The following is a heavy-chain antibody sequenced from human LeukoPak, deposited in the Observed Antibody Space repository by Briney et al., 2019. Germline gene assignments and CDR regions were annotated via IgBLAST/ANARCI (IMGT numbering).Heavy chain of an antibody. CDR2: ISGSGGAT. CDR1: GFTFSSYP. Sequence: GSLRLSCAASGFTFSSYPMNWVRQAPGKGLEWVSVISGSGGATFYGDSVQGRFTISRDNSRDTLYLQMNSLTAEDTAVYYCGKYLQTSVGANDYWGQGALVTLSS. CDR3: GKYLQTSVGANDY. V-gene: IGHV3-23*01. D-gene: IGHD1-26*01. J-gene: IGHJ4*02.